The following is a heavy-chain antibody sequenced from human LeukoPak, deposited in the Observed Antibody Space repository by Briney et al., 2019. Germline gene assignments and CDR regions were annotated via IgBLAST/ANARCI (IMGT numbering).Heavy chain of an antibody. Sequence: GGSLRLSCAASGFTFSTDDMSWVRQAPGKGLELVSAISGSDYSTYYADSVKGRFTIFRDNSKNTLYLQMKSLRAEDTAVYYCAKQIGPMVRYMDVWGKGTTVTVSS. CDR1: GFTFSTDD. D-gene: IGHD5-18*01. CDR3: AKQIGPMVRYMDV. CDR2: ISGSDYST. V-gene: IGHV3-23*01. J-gene: IGHJ6*03.